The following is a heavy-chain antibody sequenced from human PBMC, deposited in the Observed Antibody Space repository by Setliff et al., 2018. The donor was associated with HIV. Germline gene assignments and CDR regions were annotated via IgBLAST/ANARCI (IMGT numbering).Heavy chain of an antibody. Sequence: GESLKISCTGSGYSFTNYWIGWVRQMPGKGLEWMGSIFPGDSDTRYSPSFQGQVTISADTSISTAYLQWRSLKASDTAMYYCARQPGRAAMGRENYYYYYMDVWGKGTTVTVSS. D-gene: IGHD2-2*01. CDR1: GYSFTNYW. CDR3: ARQPGRAAMGRENYYYYYMDV. CDR2: IFPGDSDT. V-gene: IGHV5-51*01. J-gene: IGHJ6*03.